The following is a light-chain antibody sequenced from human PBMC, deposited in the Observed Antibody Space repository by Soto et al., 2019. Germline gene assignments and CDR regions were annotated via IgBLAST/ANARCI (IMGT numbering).Light chain of an antibody. CDR2: DVT. V-gene: IGLV2-14*03. Sequence: QAVVAQPASVSGSPGQSITIFCTGTSSDVGSYNYVSWYQQHPGRAPKLMISDVTNRPSGVSNRFSGSKSGSTASLAISGLQAEDEADYFCTSYTPTSTYVFGTGTKVTVL. CDR1: SSDVGSYNY. CDR3: TSYTPTSTYV. J-gene: IGLJ1*01.